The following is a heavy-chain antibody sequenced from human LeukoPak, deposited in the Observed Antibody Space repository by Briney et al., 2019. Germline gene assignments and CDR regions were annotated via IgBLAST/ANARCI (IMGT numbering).Heavy chain of an antibody. V-gene: IGHV1-8*03. Sequence: GASVTVSCKTCGYTFTSYHINWVRQATGQGLEWMGWMNPYSGDRGYAQKFQGRVSITSDTSIGTAYMELSSLRSDETAIYLCARTPSLTASGYDYWGQGTLVTVSS. CDR3: ARTPSLTASGYDY. J-gene: IGHJ4*02. CDR2: MNPYSGDR. D-gene: IGHD2-21*02. CDR1: GYTFTSYH.